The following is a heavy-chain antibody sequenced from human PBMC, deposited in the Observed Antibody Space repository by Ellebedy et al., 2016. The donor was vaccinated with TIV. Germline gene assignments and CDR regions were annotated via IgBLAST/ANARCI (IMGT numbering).Heavy chain of an antibody. CDR1: GFTFRTQW. CDR3: TGGAQDY. V-gene: IGHV3-7*01. Sequence: PGGSLRLSCEASGFTFRTQWMSWVRQAPGKGLEWVATIKPEGSEKFHVDPVKGRFTISRDNANNSLSLQMDSLRVEDTALYYCTGGAQDYWGQGTLVTVSS. D-gene: IGHD2-15*01. CDR2: IKPEGSEK. J-gene: IGHJ4*02.